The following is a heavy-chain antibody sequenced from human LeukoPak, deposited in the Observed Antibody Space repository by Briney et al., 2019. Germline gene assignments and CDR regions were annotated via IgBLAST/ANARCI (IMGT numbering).Heavy chain of an antibody. J-gene: IGHJ6*03. CDR3: ARCYSNPALPDYYYYMDV. Sequence: SVKVSCKASGGTLSSYAISWVRQAPGQGLEWMGGIIPIFGTANYAQRFQGRVTITTDESTSTAYMELSSLRSEDTAVYYCARCYSNPALPDYYYYMDVWGKGTTVTVSS. CDR2: IIPIFGTA. D-gene: IGHD4-11*01. CDR1: GGTLSSYA. V-gene: IGHV1-69*05.